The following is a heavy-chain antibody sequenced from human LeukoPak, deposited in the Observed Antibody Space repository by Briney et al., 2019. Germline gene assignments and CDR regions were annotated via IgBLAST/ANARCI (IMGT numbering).Heavy chain of an antibody. V-gene: IGHV3-23*01. Sequence: PGGSLRLSCAASGFTFSSYAMSWVRQAPGKGLEWVSAISGSGGSTYYADSVKGRFTISRDNSKNTLYLQTNSLRAEDTAVYYCAKDVSDIVVVPAAKGWFDPWGQGTLVTVSS. J-gene: IGHJ5*02. CDR2: ISGSGGST. CDR3: AKDVSDIVVVPAAKGWFDP. D-gene: IGHD2-2*01. CDR1: GFTFSSYA.